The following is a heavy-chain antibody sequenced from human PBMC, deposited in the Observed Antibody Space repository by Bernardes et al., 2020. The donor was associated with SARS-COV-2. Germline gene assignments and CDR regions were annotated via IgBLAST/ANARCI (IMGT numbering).Heavy chain of an antibody. D-gene: IGHD3-22*01. CDR1: GGSISSYY. Sequence: SETLSLTCTVSGGSISSYYWSWIRQPAGKGLEWIGRIYTSGSTNYNPSLKSRVTMSVDTSKNQFSLKLSSVTAADTAVYYCASTLIRSSGYYYFDYWGQGTLVTVSS. CDR3: ASTLIRSSGYYYFDY. CDR2: IYTSGST. V-gene: IGHV4-4*07. J-gene: IGHJ4*02.